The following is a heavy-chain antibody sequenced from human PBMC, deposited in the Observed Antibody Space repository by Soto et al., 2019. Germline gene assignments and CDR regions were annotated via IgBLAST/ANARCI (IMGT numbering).Heavy chain of an antibody. CDR1: GFTFDDYA. D-gene: IGHD1-7*01. CDR2: ISWNSGSI. V-gene: IGHV3-9*01. Sequence: EVQLVESGGGLVQPGRSLRLSCAASGFTFDDYAMHWVRQAPGKGLEWVSGISWNSGSIGYADSVKGRFTISRDNAKNSLYLQMNSLRAEDTALYYCAKDSTTGTTWHYYGMDVWGQGTTVTVSS. J-gene: IGHJ6*02. CDR3: AKDSTTGTTWHYYGMDV.